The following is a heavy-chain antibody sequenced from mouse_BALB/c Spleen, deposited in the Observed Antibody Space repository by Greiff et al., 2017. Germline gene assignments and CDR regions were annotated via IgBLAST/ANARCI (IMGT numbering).Heavy chain of an antibody. CDR1: GFTFTDYE. J-gene: IGHJ2*01. Sequence: VQLQQSGAELVRPGGSVTLSCKASGFTFTDYEMDWVKQTPVHGLEWIGAIDPETGGTAYNQKFKGRVTLTADKSSSTTYMELRSLTSEDSAVYYCTRERNLDYWGQGTTLTVSS. V-gene: IGHV1-15*01. CDR3: TRERNLDY. CDR2: IDPETGGT.